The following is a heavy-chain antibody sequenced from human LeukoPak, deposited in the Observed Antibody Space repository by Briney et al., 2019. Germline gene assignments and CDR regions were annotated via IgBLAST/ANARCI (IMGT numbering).Heavy chain of an antibody. J-gene: IGHJ4*02. CDR3: ARCRDYNFWSGSAFDY. CDR2: ISYDGINI. V-gene: IGHV3-30*04. D-gene: IGHD3-3*01. CDR1: GFFFSSYA. Sequence: GGSLRLSCAASGFFFSSYAMHWVRQAPGKGPEWVAVISYDGINIDYADSVKGRFTISRDNSKNTLYLQMNSLRAEDTAVYYCARCRDYNFWSGSAFDYWGQGTLVTVSS.